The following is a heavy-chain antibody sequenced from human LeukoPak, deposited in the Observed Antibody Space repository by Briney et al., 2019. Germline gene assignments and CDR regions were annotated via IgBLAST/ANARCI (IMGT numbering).Heavy chain of an antibody. J-gene: IGHJ4*02. CDR2: IHPEGNEK. CDR1: GFSFTNFW. V-gene: IGHV3-7*04. Sequence: GGSLRLSCAVSGFSFTNFWMRWVRQAPGRGLEWVANIHPEGNEKYHVESVKGRFTISRDNTKNLLFLQMNGLRVEDTAVYYCARGDAFSGDHWGQETLVTVSS. CDR3: ARGDAFSGDH.